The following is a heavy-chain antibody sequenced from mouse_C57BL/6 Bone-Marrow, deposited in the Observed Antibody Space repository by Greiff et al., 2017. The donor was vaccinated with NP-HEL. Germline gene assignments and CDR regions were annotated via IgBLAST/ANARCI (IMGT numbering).Heavy chain of an antibody. D-gene: IGHD1-1*01. V-gene: IGHV1-76*01. CDR3: ARQAYGSPYFDY. J-gene: IGHJ2*01. CDR1: GYTFTDYY. Sequence: VQLQQSGAELVRPGASVKLSCKASGYTFTDYYINWVKQRPGQGLEWIARIYPGSGNTYYNEKFKGKATLTAEKSSSTAYMQLSSLTSEDSAVYFCARQAYGSPYFDYWGQGTTLTVSS. CDR2: IYPGSGNT.